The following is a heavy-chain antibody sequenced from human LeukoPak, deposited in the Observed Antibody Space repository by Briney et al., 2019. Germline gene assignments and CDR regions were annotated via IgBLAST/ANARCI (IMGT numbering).Heavy chain of an antibody. Sequence: PSETLSLTCTVSGGSISSYYWSWIRQPPGKGLEWIGYIYYSGSTNYNPSLKSRVTISVDTSKNQFSLKLSSVTAADTAVYYCARDNRAGNENTAPHNWFDPWGQGTLVTVSS. J-gene: IGHJ5*02. CDR2: IYYSGST. CDR1: GGSISSYY. V-gene: IGHV4-59*01. D-gene: IGHD1-1*01. CDR3: ARDNRAGNENTAPHNWFDP.